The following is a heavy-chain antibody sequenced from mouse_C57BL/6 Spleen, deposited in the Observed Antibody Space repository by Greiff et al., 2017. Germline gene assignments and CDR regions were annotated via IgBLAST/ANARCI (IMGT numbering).Heavy chain of an antibody. CDR2: IYPGDGDT. V-gene: IGHV1-80*01. D-gene: IGHD1-2*01. CDR3: ARSDYGNYFDY. Sequence: VQLQQSGAELVKPGASVKISCKASGYAFSSYWMNWVKQRPGKGLEWIGQIYPGDGDTNYNGKFKGKAILTADKSSSTAYMQLSSLTSEDSAVYFCARSDYGNYFDYWGQGTTLTVSS. J-gene: IGHJ2*01. CDR1: GYAFSSYW.